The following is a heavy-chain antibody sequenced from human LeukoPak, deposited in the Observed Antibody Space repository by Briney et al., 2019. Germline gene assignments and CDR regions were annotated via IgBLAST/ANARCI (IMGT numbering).Heavy chain of an antibody. J-gene: IGHJ6*03. CDR2: MNPNSGNT. D-gene: IGHD3-3*01. Sequence: GASVKVSCKASGSTFTSYDINWVRQAPGQGLEWMGWMNPNSGNTGYAQKFQGRVTMTRNTSMSTAYMELSSLRSEDTAVYYCARGPLYYDFWSGYYTLIYYYYYMDVWGKGTTVTVSS. CDR3: ARGPLYYDFWSGYYTLIYYYYYMDV. V-gene: IGHV1-8*01. CDR1: GSTFTSYD.